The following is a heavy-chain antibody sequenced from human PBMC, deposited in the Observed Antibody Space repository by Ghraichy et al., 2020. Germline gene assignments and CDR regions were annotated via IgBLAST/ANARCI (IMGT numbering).Heavy chain of an antibody. CDR2: IKQDGSEK. CDR1: GFTFSRDW. J-gene: IGHJ3*02. V-gene: IGHV3-7*03. CDR3: ARIYYYDSSGYYLDGFDI. Sequence: GGSLRLSCAASGFTFSRDWMTWVRQAPGKGLEWVANIKQDGSEKYYVDSVKGRFTISRDNAKKSLYLQMNNLRAEDTAVYYCARIYYYDSSGYYLDGFDIWGQGTMVTVSS. D-gene: IGHD3-22*01.